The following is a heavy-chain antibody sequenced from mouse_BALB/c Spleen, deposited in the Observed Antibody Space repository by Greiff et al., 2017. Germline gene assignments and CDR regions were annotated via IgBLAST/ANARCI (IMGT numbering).Heavy chain of an antibody. D-gene: IGHD2-3*01. Sequence: DVKLVESGGGLVKPGGSLKLSCAASGFTFSDYYMYWVRQTPEKRLEWVATISDGGSYTYYPDSVKGRFTISRDNAKNNLYLQMSSMKSEDTAMYYCAREGAIYDGYYGAMDYWGQGTSVTVSS. CDR1: GFTFSDYY. V-gene: IGHV5-4*02. CDR2: ISDGGSYT. J-gene: IGHJ4*01. CDR3: AREGAIYDGYYGAMDY.